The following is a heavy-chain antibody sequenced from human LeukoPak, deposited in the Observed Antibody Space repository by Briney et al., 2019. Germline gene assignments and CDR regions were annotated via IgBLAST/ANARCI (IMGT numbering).Heavy chain of an antibody. Sequence: GGSLRLSCAASGFTFSSYAMHWVRQAPGKGLEWMAVISYDGSNKYYADSVKGRFTISRDNSKNTLYLQMNSLRAEDTAVYYCARVKGDIVVVPAALTFDYWGQGTLVTVSS. CDR1: GFTFSSYA. J-gene: IGHJ4*02. CDR3: ARVKGDIVVVPAALTFDY. D-gene: IGHD2-2*01. V-gene: IGHV3-30-3*01. CDR2: ISYDGSNK.